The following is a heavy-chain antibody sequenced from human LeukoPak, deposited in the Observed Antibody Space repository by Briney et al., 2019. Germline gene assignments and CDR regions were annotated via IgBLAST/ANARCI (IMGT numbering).Heavy chain of an antibody. CDR3: ARVRHDPLEYGYYMDV. CDR2: INQSGNT. CDR1: RGSPSGLY. D-gene: IGHD3-3*01. V-gene: IGHV4-34*01. Sequence: PSETLSLTSAVARGSPSGLYTRGMRQTAAKGLEWIGEINQSGNTNNNPSLTDYNPSLKSRVSISVDTSKKQLSLKLSSVTAADTGVYYCARVRHDPLEYGYYMDVWGKGTTVTVSS. J-gene: IGHJ6*03.